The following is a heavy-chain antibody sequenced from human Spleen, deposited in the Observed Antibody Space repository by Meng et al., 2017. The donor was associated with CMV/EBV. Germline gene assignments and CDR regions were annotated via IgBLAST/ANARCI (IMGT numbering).Heavy chain of an antibody. J-gene: IGHJ5*01. V-gene: IGHV3-23*03. CDR3: AKVLAAAGTWWFDS. D-gene: IGHD6-13*01. CDR1: GFTFSGYL. Sequence: GESLKISCAASGFTFSGYLMAWVRQAPGKGLEWVSTIYTGGSTYHPQSVKGRFTISRDNSKNTLYLQLNSLRDGDTAVYYCAKVLAAAGTWWFDSWGQGTLVTVSS. CDR2: IYTGGST.